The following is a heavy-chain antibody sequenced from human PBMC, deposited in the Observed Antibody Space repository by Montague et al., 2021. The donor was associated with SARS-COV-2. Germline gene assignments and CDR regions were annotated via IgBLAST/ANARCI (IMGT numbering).Heavy chain of an antibody. V-gene: IGHV4-38-2*01. CDR3: ARWYYGSGSYPH. Sequence: SETLSLTCSVSGYSISSGYYWGWIRQPPGKGLDWIGNIYHSGGTYYSPSLKSRVTVSVDTSKNQFSLRLSSVTAADTAVYYCARWYYGSGSYPHWGQGTLVTVSS. CDR2: IYHSGGT. J-gene: IGHJ4*02. CDR1: GYSISSGYY. D-gene: IGHD3-10*01.